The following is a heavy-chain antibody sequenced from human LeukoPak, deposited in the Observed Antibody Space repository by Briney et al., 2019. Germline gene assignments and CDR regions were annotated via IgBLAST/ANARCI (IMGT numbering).Heavy chain of an antibody. D-gene: IGHD6-19*01. J-gene: IGHJ4*02. CDR3: ASNVAGKGDY. Sequence: GGSLRLSCAASGFTFSDYYMSWIRQAPGKGLEWVSYISSGSSYTNYADSVKGRFTISRDNAKNSLYLQMNSLRAEDTAVYYCASNVAGKGDYWGQGTLVTVSS. CDR1: GFTFSDYY. CDR2: ISSGSSYT. V-gene: IGHV3-11*06.